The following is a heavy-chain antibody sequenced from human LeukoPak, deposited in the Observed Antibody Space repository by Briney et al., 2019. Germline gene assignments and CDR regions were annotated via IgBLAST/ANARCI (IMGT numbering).Heavy chain of an antibody. J-gene: IGHJ4*02. D-gene: IGHD5-24*01. CDR3: ARQERWLPFDY. Sequence: SETLSLTCTVSGGSISSYYWSWIRQPPGKGLEWIGYIYHSGSTNYNPPLKSRVTISVDTSKNQLSLKLSSVTAADTAVYYCARQERWLPFDYWGQGTLVTVSS. CDR2: IYHSGST. V-gene: IGHV4-59*08. CDR1: GGSISSYY.